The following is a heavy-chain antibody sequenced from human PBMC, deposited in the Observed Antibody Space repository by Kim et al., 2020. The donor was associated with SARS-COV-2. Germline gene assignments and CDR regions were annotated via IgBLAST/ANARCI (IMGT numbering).Heavy chain of an antibody. J-gene: IGHJ6*02. V-gene: IGHV3-30*18. CDR3: AKDEHVWSLYFYGLDA. CDR1: GFSFSSYA. D-gene: IGHD2-8*01. CDR2: ISYDGTNK. Sequence: GGSLRLSCATSGFSFSSYAMHWVRQAPGQGLEWVAVISYDGTNKYYADSVKGRFSISRDESKNTLYLQMSSLRPADTAVYYCAKDEHVWSLYFYGLDAWGQGTSVTVSS.